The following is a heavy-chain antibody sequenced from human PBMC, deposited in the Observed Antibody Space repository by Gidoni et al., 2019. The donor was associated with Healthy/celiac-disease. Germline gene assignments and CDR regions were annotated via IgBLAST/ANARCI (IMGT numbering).Heavy chain of an antibody. Sequence: EVQLVESGGGLVKPGGSLRLSCAASGFTFSSYSMNWVRQAPGKGLEWVSSISSSSSYIYYADSVKGRFTISRDNAKNSLYLQMNSLRAEDTAVYYCARDHADVGSLPFDYWGQGTLVTVSS. J-gene: IGHJ4*02. V-gene: IGHV3-21*01. CDR1: GFTFSSYS. CDR2: ISSSSSYI. D-gene: IGHD1-26*01. CDR3: ARDHADVGSLPFDY.